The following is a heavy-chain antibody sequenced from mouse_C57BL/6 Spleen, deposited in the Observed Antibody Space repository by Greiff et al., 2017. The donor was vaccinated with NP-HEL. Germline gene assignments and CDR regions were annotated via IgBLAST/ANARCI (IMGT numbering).Heavy chain of an antibody. CDR3: ARRNGSSLYYAMDY. CDR1: GYTFTSYW. V-gene: IGHV1-64*01. D-gene: IGHD1-1*01. Sequence: QVQLQQPGAELVKPGASVKLSCKASGYTFTSYWMHWVKQRPGQGLEWIGMIHPNSCSTNYNEKFKSKATLTVDKSSSTAYMQLSSLTSEDSAVYYCARRNGSSLYYAMDYWGQGTSVTVSS. J-gene: IGHJ4*01. CDR2: IHPNSCST.